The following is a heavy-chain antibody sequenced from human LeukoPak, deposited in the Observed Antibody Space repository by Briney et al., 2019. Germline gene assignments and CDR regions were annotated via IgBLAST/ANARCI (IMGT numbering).Heavy chain of an antibody. CDR1: GFTFSSYE. CDR3: ARLAVAYNWFDP. CDR2: ISSSGSTI. D-gene: IGHD6-19*01. J-gene: IGHJ5*02. V-gene: IGHV3-48*03. Sequence: PGGSLRLSCAASGFTFSSYEMNWVREAPGKGIEWISYISSSGSTIYYADSVKGRITISRDNAKNSLYLQMNSLRVEDTAIYYCARLAVAYNWFDPWGQGTLVTVSS.